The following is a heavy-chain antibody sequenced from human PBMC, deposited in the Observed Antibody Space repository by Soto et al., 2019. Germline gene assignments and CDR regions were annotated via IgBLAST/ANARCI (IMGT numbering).Heavy chain of an antibody. CDR1: GGSISSYY. V-gene: IGHV4-59*01. CDR2: IYYSGST. J-gene: IGHJ6*03. CDR3: ARSYCSSTSCSHYYYYYMDV. Sequence: QVQLQESGPGLVKPSETLSLTCTVSGGSISSYYWSWIRQPPGKGLEWIGYIYYSGSTNYNPSLKSRVTISVDTSKNQCSLKLSSVTAADTAVYYCARSYCSSTSCSHYYYYYMDVWGKGTTVTVSS. D-gene: IGHD2-2*01.